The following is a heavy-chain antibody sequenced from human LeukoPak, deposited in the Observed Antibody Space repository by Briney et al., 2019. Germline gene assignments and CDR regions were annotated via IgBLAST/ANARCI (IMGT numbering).Heavy chain of an antibody. D-gene: IGHD3-22*01. CDR3: ARGYYYDSSGYYLDY. J-gene: IGHJ4*02. Sequence: SETLSLTCAVYGGSFSGYYWGWIRQPPGKGLERIGEINHSGSTNYNPSLKSRVTISVDTSKNQFSLKLSSVTAADTAVYYCARGYYYDSSGYYLDYWGQGTLVTVSS. CDR2: INHSGST. CDR1: GGSFSGYY. V-gene: IGHV4-34*01.